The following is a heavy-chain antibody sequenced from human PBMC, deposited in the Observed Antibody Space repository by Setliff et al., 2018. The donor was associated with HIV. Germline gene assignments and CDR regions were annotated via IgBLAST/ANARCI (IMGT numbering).Heavy chain of an antibody. CDR3: ARDRGVRGANDAFNI. J-gene: IGHJ3*02. Sequence: ASVKVSFKAFGYTFTSYALNWVRQAPGQGLEWMGWINTYTANPMYAQGFTGRFVFSLDTSVRTAYLQISSLKAEDTALYYCARDRGVRGANDAFNIWGLGTMVTVSS. CDR1: GYTFTSYA. D-gene: IGHD3-10*01. V-gene: IGHV7-4-1*02. CDR2: INTYTANP.